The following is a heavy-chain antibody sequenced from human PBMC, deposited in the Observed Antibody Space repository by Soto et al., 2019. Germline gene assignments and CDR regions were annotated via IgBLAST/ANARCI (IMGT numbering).Heavy chain of an antibody. CDR2: IYYSGST. V-gene: IGHV4-31*03. CDR1: GGSISSGGYY. J-gene: IGHJ6*02. D-gene: IGHD3-10*01. Sequence: QVQLQESGPGLVKPSQTLSLTCTVSGGSISSGGYYWSWIRQHPGKGLEWIGYIYYSGSTYYNPSLKSRLTISVDTSKNQVSLKLSSVTAADTAVYYCAREKGRGVIGDCMDVWGQGTTVTVSS. CDR3: AREKGRGVIGDCMDV.